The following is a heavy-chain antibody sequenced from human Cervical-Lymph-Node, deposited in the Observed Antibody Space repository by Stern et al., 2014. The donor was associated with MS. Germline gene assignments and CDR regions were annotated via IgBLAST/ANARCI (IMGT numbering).Heavy chain of an antibody. Sequence: QVQLVQSGGGVVQPGRSLRLSCAASGFVFRRYALHWVRQAPGKGLEWVALISYDGRDKYYTDSVKGQFTVSRDNSNNTVDLEMNSLRLEDTAVYYCAKGRSGSYLDWGQGSLVTVSS. CDR2: ISYDGRDK. CDR1: GFVFRRYA. CDR3: AKGRSGSYLD. V-gene: IGHV3-30*04. D-gene: IGHD1-26*01. J-gene: IGHJ4*02.